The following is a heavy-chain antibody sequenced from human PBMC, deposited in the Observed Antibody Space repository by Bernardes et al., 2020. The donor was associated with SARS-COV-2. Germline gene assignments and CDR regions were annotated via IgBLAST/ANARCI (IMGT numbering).Heavy chain of an antibody. CDR1: GGSINNYY. Sequence: SETLSLTCTVSGGSINNYYWSWIRQPPGKGLEWIGYIYYSGSTNYNPSLKRRVTISFDTSSNQVYLNLSCVASADTAVYYCARGSWFGDGSDTFNRWGQGTMVTVSS. D-gene: IGHD3-10*01. CDR2: IYYSGST. V-gene: IGHV4-59*01. CDR3: ARGSWFGDGSDTFNR. J-gene: IGHJ3*02.